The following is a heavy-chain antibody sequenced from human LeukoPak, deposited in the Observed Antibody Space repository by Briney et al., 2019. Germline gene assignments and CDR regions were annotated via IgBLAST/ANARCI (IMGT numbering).Heavy chain of an antibody. CDR1: GFTFSSHA. D-gene: IGHD3-10*01. CDR3: AKDRIDSGSYYYIDD. V-gene: IGHV3-23*01. Sequence: GGSLRLSCAASGFTFSSHAMSWVRQAPGKGLEWVSGISGSAGYTYYAVSVKGRFTISRDNYRNTLFLQMNSLRVEDTAVYYCAKDRIDSGSYYYIDDWGQGTLVTVSS. CDR2: ISGSAGYT. J-gene: IGHJ4*02.